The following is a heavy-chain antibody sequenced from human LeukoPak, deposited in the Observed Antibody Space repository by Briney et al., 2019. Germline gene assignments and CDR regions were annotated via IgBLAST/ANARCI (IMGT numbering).Heavy chain of an antibody. Sequence: GASVKVSCKASGYTFTSFDINWVRQATGQGPEWMGWMNPGSGNTGYAQRFRGRVTMTRDTSISTACLELSSLTSEDTAVYYCASHTYYLSSGSFGHWGQGTLVTVSS. D-gene: IGHD3-10*01. CDR3: ASHTYYLSSGSFGH. J-gene: IGHJ4*02. CDR1: GYTFTSFD. CDR2: MNPGSGNT. V-gene: IGHV1-8*01.